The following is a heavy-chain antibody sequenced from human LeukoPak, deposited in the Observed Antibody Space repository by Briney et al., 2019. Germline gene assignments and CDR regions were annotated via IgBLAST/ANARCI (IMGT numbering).Heavy chain of an antibody. CDR3: ARVLTGYSYYYYYYMDV. Sequence: GGSVIVSRVTSGFDFIGYSMNWVRQATGKGLEWVSLITTTSSYIYYADSVKGRFTISRDNAKNSLYLQMNSLRAEDTAVYYCARVLTGYSYYYYYYMDVWGKGTTVTVSS. D-gene: IGHD3-9*01. CDR2: ITTTSSYI. V-gene: IGHV3-21*01. J-gene: IGHJ6*03. CDR1: GFDFIGYS.